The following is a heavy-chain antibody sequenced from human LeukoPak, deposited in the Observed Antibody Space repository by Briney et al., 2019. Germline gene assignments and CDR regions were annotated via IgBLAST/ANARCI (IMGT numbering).Heavy chain of an antibody. J-gene: IGHJ5*02. D-gene: IGHD1-1*01. V-gene: IGHV4-34*08. Sequence: GSLRLSCAASWFTVSSNYWSWIRQPPGKGLEWIGEINHSGSTNYNPSLKSRVTISVDTSKNQFSLKLSSVTAADTAVYYCATHLGPTANWFDPWGQGTLVTVSS. CDR1: WFTVSSNY. CDR2: INHSGST. CDR3: ATHLGPTANWFDP.